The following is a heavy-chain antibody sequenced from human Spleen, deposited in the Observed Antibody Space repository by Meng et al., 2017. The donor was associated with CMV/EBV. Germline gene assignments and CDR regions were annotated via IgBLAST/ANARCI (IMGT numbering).Heavy chain of an antibody. Sequence: QFQLVQFAAEGKKPGASVKVSCKASGYRFTNYGITWVRQAPGEGLEWMGWIKVYDGDTKYVQRFQGRVTMTTDTSTSTAYLELRSLRSDDTAVYYCARDRGGNYYFDSWGQGTLVTVSS. V-gene: IGHV1-18*01. J-gene: IGHJ4*02. CDR2: IKVYDGDT. D-gene: IGHD4-23*01. CDR3: ARDRGGNYYFDS. CDR1: GYRFTNYG.